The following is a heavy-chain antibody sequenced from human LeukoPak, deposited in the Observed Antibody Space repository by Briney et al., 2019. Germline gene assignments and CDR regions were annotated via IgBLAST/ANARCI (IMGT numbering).Heavy chain of an antibody. V-gene: IGHV3-23*01. CDR2: ISGSGGST. Sequence: GGTLRLSCAASGFTFSSYGMSWVRQAPGKGLEWVSAISGSGGSTYYADSVKGRFTISRDNSKNTLYLQMNSLRAEDTAVYYCAKDRGIAAAGTGYWGQGTLVTVSS. D-gene: IGHD6-13*01. J-gene: IGHJ4*02. CDR1: GFTFSSYG. CDR3: AKDRGIAAAGTGY.